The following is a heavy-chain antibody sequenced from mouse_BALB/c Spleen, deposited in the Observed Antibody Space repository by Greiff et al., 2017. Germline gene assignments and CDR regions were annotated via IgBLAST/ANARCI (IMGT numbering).Heavy chain of an antibody. Sequence: EVQGVESGGGLVKPGGSLKLSCAASGFTFSSYAMSWVRQTPEKRLEWVATISSGGSYTYYPDSVKGRFTISRDNAKNTLYLQMSSLRSEDTAMYYCARHMITTYYYAMDYWGQGTSVTVSS. CDR2: ISSGGSYT. CDR3: ARHMITTYYYAMDY. J-gene: IGHJ4*01. V-gene: IGHV5-9-3*01. D-gene: IGHD2-4*01. CDR1: GFTFSSYA.